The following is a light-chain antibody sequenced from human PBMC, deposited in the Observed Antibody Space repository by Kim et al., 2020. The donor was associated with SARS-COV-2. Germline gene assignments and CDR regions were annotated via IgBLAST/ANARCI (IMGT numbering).Light chain of an antibody. CDR2: RDS. V-gene: IGLV3-9*01. J-gene: IGLJ2*01. CDR1: NMGSKN. CDR3: QVWDSSTVV. Sequence: VALGQTARITCGGNNMGSKNVHWYQQKPGQAPVLVIYRDSNRPSGIPERFSGSNSGNTATLTISRAKAGDEADYYCQVWDSSTVVFGGGTQLTVL.